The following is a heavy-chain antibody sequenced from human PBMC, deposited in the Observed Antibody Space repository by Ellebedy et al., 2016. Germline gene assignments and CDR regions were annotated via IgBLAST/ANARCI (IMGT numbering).Heavy chain of an antibody. Sequence: SETLSLTCTVSGVSIRSHYWNWIRQPPGKGLEWIGNIYYSGNTNYNASLKRRVIISIDTSKNQLSLRLRSVTAADTAVYYCARCYGSGSLPFDYWGQGTLVTVSS. CDR2: IYYSGNT. D-gene: IGHD3-10*01. V-gene: IGHV4-59*08. CDR3: ARCYGSGSLPFDY. J-gene: IGHJ4*02. CDR1: GVSIRSHY.